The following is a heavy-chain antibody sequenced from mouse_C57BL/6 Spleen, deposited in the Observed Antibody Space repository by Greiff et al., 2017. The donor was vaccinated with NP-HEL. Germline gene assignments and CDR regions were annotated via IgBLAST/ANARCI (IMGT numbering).Heavy chain of an antibody. CDR2: INPNSGST. V-gene: IGHV1-64*01. Sequence: QVQLQQSGAELVKPGASVKLSCKASGYTFTNYWMHWVKQRPGQGLEWIGMINPNSGSTKDNEKFKSNATLTVDKSSSTAYMQLSSLTSADSAVYYCSSDEGYWGQGTTLTVSS. CDR1: GYTFTNYW. J-gene: IGHJ2*01. CDR3: SSDEGY.